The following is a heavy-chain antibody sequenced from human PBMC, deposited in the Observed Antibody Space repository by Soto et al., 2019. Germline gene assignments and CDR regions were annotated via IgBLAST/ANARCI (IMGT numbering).Heavy chain of an antibody. D-gene: IGHD6-19*01. Sequence: QVQLQESGPGLVKPSETLSLTCTVSEGSISTYYWNWIRQPAGKRLERIGRIYTSGYTKYNPSLKSRVTMSLDTSRRQFSLKLSSVTAAVTAVYYWARETVAGTDNWFDPWGQGILVTVSS. J-gene: IGHJ5*02. CDR2: IYTSGYT. V-gene: IGHV4-4*07. CDR3: ARETVAGTDNWFDP. CDR1: EGSISTYY.